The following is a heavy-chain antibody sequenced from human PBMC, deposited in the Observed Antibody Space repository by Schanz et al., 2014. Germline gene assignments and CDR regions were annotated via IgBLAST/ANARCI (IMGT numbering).Heavy chain of an antibody. D-gene: IGHD3-10*01. Sequence: QVQLVESGGGVVQPGRSLRLSCTGSRFTISRNPIHWVRQAPGKGLEWVVNIGYDGSEKYYVDSVKGRFTISRDNSKDTLYLQMSGLTPEDTAVYYCARGPIPIQGVPMDFWGQGTLVTVSS. J-gene: IGHJ4*02. CDR3: ARGPIPIQGVPMDF. CDR2: IGYDGSEK. V-gene: IGHV3-33*08. CDR1: RFTISRNP.